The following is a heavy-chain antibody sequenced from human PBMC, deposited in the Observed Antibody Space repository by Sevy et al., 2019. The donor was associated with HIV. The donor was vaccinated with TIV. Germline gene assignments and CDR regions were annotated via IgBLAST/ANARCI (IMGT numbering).Heavy chain of an antibody. CDR3: AGDVRFILLWGVIKHYYAMDV. CDR2: SDPYKGNT. V-gene: IGHV1-18*01. J-gene: IGHJ6*02. Sequence: ASVKVSCKASGYTFTSNAISWVRQAPGQGLEWMGWSDPYKGNTNYAQKFQGRVTMTTDTSTSTAYMELRSLKSDDTAVYYCAGDVRFILLWGVIKHYYAMDVRGQGTTVTVSS. CDR1: GYTFTSNA. D-gene: IGHD3-10*01.